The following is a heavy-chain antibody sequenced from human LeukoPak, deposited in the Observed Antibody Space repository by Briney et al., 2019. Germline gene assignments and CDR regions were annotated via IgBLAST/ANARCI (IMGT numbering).Heavy chain of an antibody. Sequence: GASVRLSCKASGGTFSSYAMSWVRQAPGKGLEWMGGIIPIFGTANYAQKVQGRVTITADESTNTDYMEQSSLRSEDTAVYYCAREVQVVPAATHHYYYYMDVWGKGTTVTVSS. CDR2: IIPIFGTA. J-gene: IGHJ6*03. CDR1: GGTFSSYA. D-gene: IGHD2-2*01. V-gene: IGHV1-69*01. CDR3: AREVQVVPAATHHYYYYMDV.